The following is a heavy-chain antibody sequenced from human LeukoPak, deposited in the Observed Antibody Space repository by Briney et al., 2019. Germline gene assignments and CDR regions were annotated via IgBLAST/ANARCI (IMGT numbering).Heavy chain of an antibody. CDR2: ISSGGSTI. Sequence: PGGSLRLSCAASGFTFSDYYMNWIRQAPGKGLEWVSYISSGGSTIYYADSVKGRFTISRDNAKNSLFLQMDSLRAEDTAVYYCARDGSAAVPGTWGWFDPWGQGTLVTVSS. CDR3: ARDGSAAVPGTWGWFDP. V-gene: IGHV3-11*01. J-gene: IGHJ5*02. D-gene: IGHD6-13*01. CDR1: GFTFSDYY.